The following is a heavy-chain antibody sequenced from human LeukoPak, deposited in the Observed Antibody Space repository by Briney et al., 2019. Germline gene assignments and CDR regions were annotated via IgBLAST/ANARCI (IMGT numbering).Heavy chain of an antibody. V-gene: IGHV4-31*03. D-gene: IGHD3-22*01. CDR1: GGSISSGGYY. CDR2: IYYSGIT. Sequence: SQTLSLTCTVSGGSISSGGYYWSWIRQHPGKGLEWIGYIYYSGITYYNPSLKSRVTISVDTSKNQFSLKLSSVTAADTAVYYCARLVVTQFDAFDIWGQGTMVTVSS. J-gene: IGHJ3*02. CDR3: ARLVVTQFDAFDI.